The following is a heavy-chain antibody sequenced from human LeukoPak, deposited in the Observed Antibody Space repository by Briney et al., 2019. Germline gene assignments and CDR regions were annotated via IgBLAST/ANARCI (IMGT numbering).Heavy chain of an antibody. CDR1: GGSISSYY. CDR2: IYYSGST. CDR3: ARGTIPVLEWLFNAWYFDL. J-gene: IGHJ2*01. V-gene: IGHV4-59*01. D-gene: IGHD3-3*01. Sequence: SETQSLTCTVSGGSISSYYWSWIRQPPGKGLEWIGYIYYSGSTNYNPSLKSRVTISVDTSKNQFSLKLSSVTAADTAVYYCARGTIPVLEWLFNAWYFDLWGRGTLVTVSS.